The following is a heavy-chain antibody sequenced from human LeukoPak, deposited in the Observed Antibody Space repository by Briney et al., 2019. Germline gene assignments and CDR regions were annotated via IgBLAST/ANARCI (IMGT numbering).Heavy chain of an antibody. CDR3: ARDFYGDLYFDY. CDR1: GFTFSDYH. D-gene: IGHD4-17*01. J-gene: IGHJ4*02. Sequence: GGSLRLSCAASGFTFSDYHMSWIRQAPGKGLEWVSYISSSGSTIYYADSVKGRFTISRDNAKNSLYLQMNSLRAEDTAEYYCARDFYGDLYFDYWGQGTLVTVSS. V-gene: IGHV3-11*04. CDR2: ISSSGSTI.